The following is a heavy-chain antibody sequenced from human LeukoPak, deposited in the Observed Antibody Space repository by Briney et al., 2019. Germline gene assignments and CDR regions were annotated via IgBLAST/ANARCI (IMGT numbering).Heavy chain of an antibody. J-gene: IGHJ6*02. CDR3: ARGTHYYYYYGMDV. V-gene: IGHV4-31*03. Sequence: PSAPLSLTCPVSGGSINRGGYYWSWVRQHPGEGLEWIGYIYYSGSTSYNPSLKSRVTISVDTSKNQFSLKLSPVTAADTAVYYCARGTHYYYYYGMDVWGQGTTVTVSS. CDR2: IYYSGST. CDR1: GGSINRGGYY.